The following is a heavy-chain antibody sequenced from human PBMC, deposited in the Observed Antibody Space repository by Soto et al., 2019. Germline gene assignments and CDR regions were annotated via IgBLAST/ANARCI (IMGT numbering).Heavy chain of an antibody. CDR3: AKGTVIVVVVAATRFLEYFQH. CDR2: ISGSGGST. V-gene: IGHV3-23*01. D-gene: IGHD2-15*01. CDR1: GFTFSSYA. J-gene: IGHJ1*01. Sequence: GGSLRLSCAASGFTFSSYAMSWVRQAPGKGLEWVSAISGSGGSTYYADSVKGRFTISRDNSKNTLYLQMNSLRAEDTSVYYCAKGTVIVVVVAATRFLEYFQHWGQGTLVTVSS.